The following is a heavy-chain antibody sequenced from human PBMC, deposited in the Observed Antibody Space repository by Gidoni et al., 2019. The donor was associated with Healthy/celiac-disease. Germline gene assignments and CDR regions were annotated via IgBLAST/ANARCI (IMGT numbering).Heavy chain of an antibody. V-gene: IGHV5-51*01. Sequence: EVQLVQSGAEVTKPGESLKISCKGSGYSFTSYWIGWVRQMPGKGLQWMGIIYPGDSDTRYSPSFQGQVTISADKSISTAYLQWSSLKASDTAMYYCARLKRWRKPAAGTAYYYYGMDVWGQGTTVTVSS. D-gene: IGHD6-13*01. CDR2: IYPGDSDT. CDR3: ARLKRWRKPAAGTAYYYYGMDV. CDR1: GYSFTSYW. J-gene: IGHJ6*02.